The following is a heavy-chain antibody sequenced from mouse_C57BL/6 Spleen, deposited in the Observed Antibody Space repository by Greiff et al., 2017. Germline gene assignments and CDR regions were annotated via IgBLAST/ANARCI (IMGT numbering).Heavy chain of an antibody. CDR3: ARGVGRGYFDV. Sequence: VQLQQSGAELVKPGDSVKISCKASGYAFSSYWMYWVKQRPGKGLEWIGQIYPGDGDTNYNGKFKGKATLTADKTSSTAYMQLSSLTSENSAVYCCARGVGRGYFDVWGPGTTLTVSS. J-gene: IGHJ2*01. CDR2: IYPGDGDT. V-gene: IGHV1-80*01. CDR1: GYAFSSYW. D-gene: IGHD4-1*01.